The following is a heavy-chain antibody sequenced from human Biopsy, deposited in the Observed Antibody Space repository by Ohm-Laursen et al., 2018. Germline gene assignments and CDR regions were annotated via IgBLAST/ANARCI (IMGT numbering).Heavy chain of an antibody. D-gene: IGHD3-22*01. J-gene: IGHJ5*02. Sequence: SETLSFTCPVSGGSISSGGSYWSWIRQRPGKGLEWIGYIFNSANTYYNPSLKNLITISGDTSKNQFSLKLNSVTAADTAVYYCARGDYFDSNGYFWFDPWGQGTLVTVSS. CDR1: GGSISSGGSY. CDR3: ARGDYFDSNGYFWFDP. V-gene: IGHV4-31*01. CDR2: IFNSANT.